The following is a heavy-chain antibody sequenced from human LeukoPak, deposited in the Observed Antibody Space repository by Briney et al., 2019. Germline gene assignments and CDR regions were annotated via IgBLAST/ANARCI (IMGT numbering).Heavy chain of an antibody. V-gene: IGHV3-23*01. CDR3: AKKWGGKVEKTRTLDY. CDR1: GFTFSSYA. Sequence: GGSLRLSCAASGFTFSSYAMHWGRQAPGKGLEWVSGISGNGDSTYYAESVKGRFTISRDRSKNTLYLQMNSLRAEDTAVYYCAKKWGGKVEKTRTLDYWGQGTLVTVSS. J-gene: IGHJ4*02. CDR2: ISGNGDST. D-gene: IGHD5-24*01.